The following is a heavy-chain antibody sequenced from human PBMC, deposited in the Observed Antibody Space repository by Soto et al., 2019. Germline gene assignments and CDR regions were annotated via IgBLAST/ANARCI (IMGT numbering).Heavy chain of an antibody. CDR2: ISGSSGST. Sequence: VGSLRLSCAGSGFSFGSNAMSWVRQGPGKGLEWVSAISGSSGSTFYADSVKGRFTISRDNSKNTLYLQMNSLRAEDTAVYYCAKDRPGGPWDYWGQGTLVTVSS. CDR3: AKDRPGGPWDY. CDR1: GFSFGSNA. V-gene: IGHV3-23*01. J-gene: IGHJ4*02. D-gene: IGHD2-8*02.